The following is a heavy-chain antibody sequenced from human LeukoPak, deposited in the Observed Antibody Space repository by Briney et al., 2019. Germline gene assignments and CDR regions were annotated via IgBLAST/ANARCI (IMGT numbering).Heavy chain of an antibody. CDR3: ARRKYSSGWYPTQDAFDI. V-gene: IGHV4-34*01. D-gene: IGHD6-19*01. Sequence: SETLSLTCAVYGGSFSGYYWSWIRQPPGKGLEWIGYIYHSGSTYYNPSLKSRVTISVDRSKNQFSLKLSSVTAADTAVYYCARRKYSSGWYPTQDAFDIWGQGTMVTVSS. J-gene: IGHJ3*02. CDR2: IYHSGST. CDR1: GGSFSGYY.